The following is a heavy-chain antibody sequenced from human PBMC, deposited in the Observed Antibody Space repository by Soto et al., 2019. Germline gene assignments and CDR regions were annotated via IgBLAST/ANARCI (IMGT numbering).Heavy chain of an antibody. CDR3: AKGPPARYSSGWFEEGNNWFDP. CDR1: GFTFSSYA. J-gene: IGHJ5*02. CDR2: ISGSGGST. Sequence: EVQLLESGGGLVQPGGSLRLSCAASGFTFSSYAMSWVRQAPGKGLKWVSAISGSGGSTYYADSVKGRFTISRDNSKNTLYLQMNSLRAEDTAVYYCAKGPPARYSSGWFEEGNNWFDPWGQGTLVTVSS. D-gene: IGHD6-19*01. V-gene: IGHV3-23*01.